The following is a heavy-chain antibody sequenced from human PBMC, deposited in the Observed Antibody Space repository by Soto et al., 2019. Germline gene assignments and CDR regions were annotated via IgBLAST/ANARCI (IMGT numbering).Heavy chain of an antibody. V-gene: IGHV4-38-2*02. CDR2: IYHGGTT. Sequence: WETLFPTCTVSGYSIRSGSSWAWIRQPPGKGPEWIALIYHGGTTFYNPSSKRRITISVDTSNNQFSLKLTPVTAADTAVYYCARVHVMVVAGTTFDYWGHGTVVPVSS. CDR3: ARVHVMVVAGTTFDY. CDR1: GYSIRSGSS. D-gene: IGHD6-19*01. J-gene: IGHJ4*01.